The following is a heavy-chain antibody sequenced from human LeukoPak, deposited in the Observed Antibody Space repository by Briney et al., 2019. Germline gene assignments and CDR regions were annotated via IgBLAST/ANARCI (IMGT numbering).Heavy chain of an antibody. CDR3: TIDEWELPGY. CDR1: GYTFTYYY. V-gene: IGHV1-2*02. CDR2: INPKSGAT. D-gene: IGHD1-26*01. Sequence: ASVKVSCKTSGYTFTYYYIHWVRQAPGQGLEWMGWINPKSGATDFAQKFQGRITLTRDTSITTAHMEMNRLTSDDTAVYFCTIDEWELPGYWGQGTRVTVAT. J-gene: IGHJ4*02.